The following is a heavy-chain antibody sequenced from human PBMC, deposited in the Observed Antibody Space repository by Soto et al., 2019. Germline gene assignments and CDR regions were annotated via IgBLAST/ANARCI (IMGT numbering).Heavy chain of an antibody. CDR1: GGTFSNRA. Sequence: QVQLVQSGAEVKKPGSSVKVSCKVSGGTFSNRAISWVRQAPGQGLEWMGGIIPIFGTPNYAQKFQGRVTITADESTTTAYMELSSLRSEDTAVYYCASTDFYSNFYYYGMDVCGQGTTVTVSS. V-gene: IGHV1-69*01. CDR3: ASTDFYSNFYYYGMDV. J-gene: IGHJ6*02. D-gene: IGHD3-9*01. CDR2: IIPIFGTP.